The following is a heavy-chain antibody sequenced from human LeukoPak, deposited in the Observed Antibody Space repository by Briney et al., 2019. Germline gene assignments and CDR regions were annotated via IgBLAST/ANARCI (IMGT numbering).Heavy chain of an antibody. CDR2: IYYSGST. CDR3: ARAPHSGSYYWFDP. CDR1: GGSISSSSYY. D-gene: IGHD1-26*01. J-gene: IGHJ5*02. V-gene: IGHV4-39*07. Sequence: PSETLSLTCTVSGGSISSSSYYWGWIRQPPGKGLEWIGSIYYSGSTYYNPSLKSRVTISVDTSKNQFSLKLSSVTAADTAVYYCARAPHSGSYYWFDPWGQGTLVTVSS.